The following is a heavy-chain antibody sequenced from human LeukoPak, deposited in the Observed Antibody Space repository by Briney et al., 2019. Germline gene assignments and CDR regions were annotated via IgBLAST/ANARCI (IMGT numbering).Heavy chain of an antibody. V-gene: IGHV3-23*01. D-gene: IGHD3-10*01. J-gene: IGHJ4*02. Sequence: GGSLRLSCAASGFTFSNHGMNWVRQAPGKGLEWVSGISPSGDITYYADSVKGRFTISRDNSKNTLYLEVISLTAEDTAVYYCAKDDAWLRFGEWSQGTLVTVSS. CDR2: ISPSGDIT. CDR3: AKDDAWLRFGE. CDR1: GFTFSNHG.